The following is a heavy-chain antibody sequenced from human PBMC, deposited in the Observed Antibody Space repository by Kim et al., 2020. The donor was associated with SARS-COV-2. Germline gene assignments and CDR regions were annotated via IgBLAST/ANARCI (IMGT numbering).Heavy chain of an antibody. D-gene: IGHD2-2*01. Sequence: KGRFTISRDNSKNTLFLQMNSLRAEDTAVDFCAKGGYCATTSCFQGAYDVWGQGTMVTVSS. J-gene: IGHJ3*01. V-gene: IGHV3-23*01. CDR3: AKGGYCATTSCFQGAYDV.